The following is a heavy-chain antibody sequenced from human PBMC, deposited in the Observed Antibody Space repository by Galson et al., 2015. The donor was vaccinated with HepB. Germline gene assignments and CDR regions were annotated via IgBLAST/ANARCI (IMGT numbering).Heavy chain of an antibody. Sequence: SLRLSCAASGFTFDDYTMHWVRQAPGKGLEWVSLISWDGGSTYYADSVKGRFTISRDNSKNSLYLQMNSLRTEDTALYYCAKSGGTVNYYYMDVWGKGTTVTVSS. CDR2: ISWDGGST. J-gene: IGHJ6*03. CDR3: AKSGGTVNYYYMDV. CDR1: GFTFDDYT. D-gene: IGHD1-1*01. V-gene: IGHV3-43*01.